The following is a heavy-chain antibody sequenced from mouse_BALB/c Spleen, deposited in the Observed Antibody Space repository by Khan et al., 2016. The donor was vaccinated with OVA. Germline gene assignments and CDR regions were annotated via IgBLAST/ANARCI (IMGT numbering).Heavy chain of an antibody. CDR2: INTYTGEP. CDR1: GYTFTNYG. CDR3: ARMKPYWYFDL. J-gene: IGHJ1*01. Sequence: QIQLVQSGPELKKPGETVKISCKASGYTFTNYGMNWVKQAPGKGLKWMGWINTYTGEPTYADDFTGRFAFSLETSASTAYLQINNLKNEDTAKYFCARMKPYWYFDLWGAGTTVTVSS. V-gene: IGHV9-3-1*01.